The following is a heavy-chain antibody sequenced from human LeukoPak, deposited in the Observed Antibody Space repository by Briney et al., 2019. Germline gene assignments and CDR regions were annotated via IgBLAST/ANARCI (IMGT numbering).Heavy chain of an antibody. CDR1: GFTFSNYA. CDR2: LSDSGRST. CDR3: AQNQWEFPA. Sequence: PGGSLRLSCAASGFTFSNYAMSWVRQAPGKGLEWVSGLSDSGRSTYYADSVQGRLIISRDNSKNTLYLQMNSLSVEDTAAYFCAQNQWEFPAWGQGTLVTASS. D-gene: IGHD1-26*01. V-gene: IGHV3-23*01. J-gene: IGHJ1*01.